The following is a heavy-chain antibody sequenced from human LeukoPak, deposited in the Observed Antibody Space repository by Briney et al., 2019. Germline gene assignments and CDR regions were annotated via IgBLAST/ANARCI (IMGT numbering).Heavy chain of an antibody. Sequence: PSETLSLTCTVSGGSISSISYYWSWIRQPAGKGLEWIGRIYTSGSTNYNPSLKSRVTISVDTSKNQFSLKLSSVTAADTAVYYCAREGAGYWGQGTLVTVSS. D-gene: IGHD3-10*01. CDR2: IYTSGST. J-gene: IGHJ4*02. CDR3: AREGAGY. CDR1: GGSISSISYY. V-gene: IGHV4-61*02.